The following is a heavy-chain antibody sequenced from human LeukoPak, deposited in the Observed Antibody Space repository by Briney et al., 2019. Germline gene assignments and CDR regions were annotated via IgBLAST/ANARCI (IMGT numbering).Heavy chain of an antibody. CDR1: GFPFSGSG. D-gene: IGHD3-22*01. CDR2: ICGGGGTT. V-gene: IGHV3-23*01. Sequence: GGSLRPSCAGSGFPFSGSGMSWVRQAPGRGLDWVSPICGGGGTTYYADSVKGRVTLSRDNSKNTLYLQMNSLRAEYTAVYYCAKRFMYYYDSSGGPFDYWGQGTLVTVSS. CDR3: AKRFMYYYDSSGGPFDY. J-gene: IGHJ4*02.